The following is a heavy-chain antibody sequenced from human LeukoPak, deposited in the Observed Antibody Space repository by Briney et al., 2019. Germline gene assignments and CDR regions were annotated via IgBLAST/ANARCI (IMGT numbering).Heavy chain of an antibody. D-gene: IGHD3-3*01. CDR2: INHSGST. J-gene: IGHJ5*02. Sequence: SETLSLTCAVYGGSFCGYYWSWIRQPPGKGLEWIGEINHSGSTNYNPSLKSRVTISVDTSKNQFSLKLSSVTAADTAVYYCARDSIYDFWSGYRRYNLFDPWGQGTLVTVSS. CDR1: GGSFCGYY. CDR3: ARDSIYDFWSGYRRYNLFDP. V-gene: IGHV4-34*01.